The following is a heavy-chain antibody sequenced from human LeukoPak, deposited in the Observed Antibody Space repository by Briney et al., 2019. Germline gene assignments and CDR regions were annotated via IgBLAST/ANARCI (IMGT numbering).Heavy chain of an antibody. Sequence: SETLSLTCTVSGGSINNYYWSWVRQPAGKGVEWIGRIYIRGRTNYNPSLMSRVTMSVDTSKNQVSLKCSSVTAAHTAGSYFARRRYCSADSCPGGYAFDMWAQSTRDSVS. J-gene: IGHJ3*02. V-gene: IGHV4-4*07. CDR1: GGSINNYY. CDR3: ARRRYCSADSCPGGYAFDM. D-gene: IGHD2-15*01. CDR2: IYIRGRT.